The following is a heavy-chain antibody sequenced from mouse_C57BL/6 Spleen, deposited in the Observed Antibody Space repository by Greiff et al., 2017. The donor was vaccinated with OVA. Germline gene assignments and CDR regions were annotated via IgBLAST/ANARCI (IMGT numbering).Heavy chain of an antibody. D-gene: IGHD2-3*01. CDR2: INPNNGGT. Sequence: VQLQQSGPELVKPGASVKISCKASGYTFTDYYMNWVKQSHGKSLEWIGDINPNNGGTSYNQKFKGKATLTVDKSSSTAYMELRSLTSEDSAVYYCARRREWLLQYFDVWGTGTTVTGSS. V-gene: IGHV1-26*01. CDR1: GYTFTDYY. CDR3: ARRREWLLQYFDV. J-gene: IGHJ1*03.